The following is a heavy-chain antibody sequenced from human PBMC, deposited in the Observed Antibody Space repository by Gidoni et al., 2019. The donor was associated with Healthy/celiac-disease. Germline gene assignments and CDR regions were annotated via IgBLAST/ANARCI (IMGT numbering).Heavy chain of an antibody. J-gene: IGHJ2*01. CDR3: ARLLGADDWYFDL. D-gene: IGHD3-16*01. Sequence: EVQLVQSGAEVKKPGESLKISCKGSGYSFTRYWIGWVRQVPGKGLEWMGILSPGYSDTRYSPSFQGQVTISADKSISTAYLQWSSLKASDTAMYYCARLLGADDWYFDLWGRGTLVTVSS. V-gene: IGHV5-51*01. CDR2: LSPGYSDT. CDR1: GYSFTRYW.